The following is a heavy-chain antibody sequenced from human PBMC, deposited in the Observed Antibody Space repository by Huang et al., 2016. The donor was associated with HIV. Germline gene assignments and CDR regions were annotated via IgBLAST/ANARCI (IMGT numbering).Heavy chain of an antibody. CDR3: ARHAGSSRRYYFDY. CDR1: GASINSRSYY. D-gene: IGHD6-13*01. J-gene: IGHJ4*02. V-gene: IGHV4-39*01. CDR2: MYSIGST. Sequence: QVQLQESGPGLVTPSENLSLTCIFSGASINSRSYYWGWIRQPPGRGLEWLGSMYSIGSTCNNPSLKRRVTMSVDTSKNEVSLKLRSVTAADTALYYCARHAGSSRRYYFDYWGRGILVTVSS.